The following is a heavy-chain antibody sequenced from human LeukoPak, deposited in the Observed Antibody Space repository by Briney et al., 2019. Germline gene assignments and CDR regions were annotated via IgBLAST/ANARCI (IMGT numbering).Heavy chain of an antibody. Sequence: GESLKISCKGSEYSFTSYWIGWVRQMPGKGLEWMGIIYPGDSDIRYSPSFQGQVTISSDKSISTAYLQWSSLKGADRAMYYCARRYSGYDYPASFDYWGQGTLVSVSS. V-gene: IGHV5-51*01. D-gene: IGHD5-12*01. J-gene: IGHJ4*02. CDR1: EYSFTSYW. CDR3: ARRYSGYDYPASFDY. CDR2: IYPGDSDI.